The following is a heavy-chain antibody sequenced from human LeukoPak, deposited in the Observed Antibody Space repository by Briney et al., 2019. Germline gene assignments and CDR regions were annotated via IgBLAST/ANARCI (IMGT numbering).Heavy chain of an antibody. CDR1: GGSIRSYY. D-gene: IGHD4-23*01. V-gene: IGHV4-59*01. Sequence: PSETLSLTCTVSGGSIRSYYWSWIRQPPGKGLEWIGYIYYSGSTNYNPSLKSRVTILVDTSKNQFSLKLRSVTAADTAVYYCTRDADYGGNSGWFDPWGQRTLVTVSS. J-gene: IGHJ5*02. CDR2: IYYSGST. CDR3: TRDADYGGNSGWFDP.